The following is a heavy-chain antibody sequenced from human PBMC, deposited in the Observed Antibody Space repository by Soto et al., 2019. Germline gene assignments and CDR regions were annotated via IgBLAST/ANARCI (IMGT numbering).Heavy chain of an antibody. Sequence: QITLKESGPTLVKPTQTLTLTCTFSGFSLSTSGVGVGWIRQPPGKALEWLALIYWDDDKRYSPSLKSRLTITKDTSKNQVVLTMTNMDPVDTATYYCAHSTYYYDSSGYDNAAFDIWGQGTMVTVSS. V-gene: IGHV2-5*02. CDR1: GFSLSTSGVG. J-gene: IGHJ3*02. CDR2: IYWDDDK. CDR3: AHSTYYYDSSGYDNAAFDI. D-gene: IGHD3-22*01.